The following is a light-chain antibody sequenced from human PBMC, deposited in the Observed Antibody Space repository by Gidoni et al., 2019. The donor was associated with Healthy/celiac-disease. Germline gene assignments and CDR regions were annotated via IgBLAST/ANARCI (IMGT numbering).Light chain of an antibody. CDR2: GAS. CDR3: QQYGSSPPIT. J-gene: IGKJ3*01. CDR1: QSVSSSY. Sequence: EIVLTQSPGTLSFSPGERATLPCRASQSVSSSYLAWYQQKPGKAPRLLIYGASSRATGIPDSFSGSVSGTDFTLTISRLEPEDFAVYYCQQYGSSPPITFGPGTKVDIK. V-gene: IGKV3-20*01.